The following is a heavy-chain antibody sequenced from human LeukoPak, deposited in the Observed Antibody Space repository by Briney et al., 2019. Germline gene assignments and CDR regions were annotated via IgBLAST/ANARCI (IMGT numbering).Heavy chain of an antibody. Sequence: GGSLRLSCAASGFTFSSYWMSWVRQAPGKGLEWVANIKQDGSEKYYVDSVKGRFTISRDNAKNSLYLQMNSLRAEDTAVYYCARDQYPMITFGGVIAYADYWGQGTLVTVSS. CDR1: GFTFSSYW. V-gene: IGHV3-7*01. CDR3: ARDQYPMITFGGVIAYADY. CDR2: IKQDGSEK. D-gene: IGHD3-16*02. J-gene: IGHJ4*02.